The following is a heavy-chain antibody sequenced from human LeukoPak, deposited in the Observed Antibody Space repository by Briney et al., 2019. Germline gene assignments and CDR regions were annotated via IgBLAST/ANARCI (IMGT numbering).Heavy chain of an antibody. Sequence: GGSLRLSCAAPGFTFSSYGMHWVRQAPGKGLEWVASINQDASEKYYVDSVKGRFTISRDNAKNSLYLQINSLRVEDTAVYYCARASSGRYFAFIDYWGQGILVTVSS. CDR2: INQDASEK. J-gene: IGHJ4*02. V-gene: IGHV3-7*01. D-gene: IGHD1-26*01. CDR3: ARASSGRYFAFIDY. CDR1: GFTFSSYG.